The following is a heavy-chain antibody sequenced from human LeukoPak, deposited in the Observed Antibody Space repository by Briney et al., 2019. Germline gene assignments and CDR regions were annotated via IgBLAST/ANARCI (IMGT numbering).Heavy chain of an antibody. CDR1: GFTFRNYW. V-gene: IGHV3-21*01. J-gene: IGHJ4*02. Sequence: GGSLRLSCAASGFTFRNYWMHWVRQGQGKGLVWVSSISSSSSYIYYADSVKGRFTISRDNAKNSLYLQMNSLRAEDTAVYYCARDSQWLVPFDYWGQGTLVTVSS. CDR3: ARDSQWLVPFDY. CDR2: ISSSSSYI. D-gene: IGHD6-19*01.